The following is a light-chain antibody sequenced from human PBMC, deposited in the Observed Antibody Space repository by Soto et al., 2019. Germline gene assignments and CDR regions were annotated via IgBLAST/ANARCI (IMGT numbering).Light chain of an antibody. CDR2: AAS. CDR1: ESIISY. Sequence: DIQMTQSPSSLSASVGDRVTITCRASESIISYLNWYQQKPGKAPKLLIYAASSLQSGVPSRFSGSGSGTDYTLTIGSLQPEDFATYYCQQSYSTPITFGQGTRLVIK. CDR3: QQSYSTPIT. J-gene: IGKJ5*01. V-gene: IGKV1-39*01.